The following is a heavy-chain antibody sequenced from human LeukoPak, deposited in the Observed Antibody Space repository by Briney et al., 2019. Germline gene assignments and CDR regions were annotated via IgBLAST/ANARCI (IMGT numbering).Heavy chain of an antibody. CDR2: ISSSGSTI. J-gene: IGHJ6*03. V-gene: IGHV3-11*01. D-gene: IGHD2-2*01. Sequence: SGGSLTLSCAASGFTFSDYYMSWIRQAPGKGLEWVSYISSSGSTIYYADSVKGRFTISRDNAKNSLYLQMNSLRAEDTAVYYCAGTHCSSTSCYRPSFYMDVWGKGTTVTVSS. CDR3: AGTHCSSTSCYRPSFYMDV. CDR1: GFTFSDYY.